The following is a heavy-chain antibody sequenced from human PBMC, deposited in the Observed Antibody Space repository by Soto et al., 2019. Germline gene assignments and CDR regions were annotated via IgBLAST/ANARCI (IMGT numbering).Heavy chain of an antibody. J-gene: IGHJ6*02. Sequence: SQTLSLTCAIPGDSVSSNSAAWNWIRQSPSRGLEWLGRTYYRSKWYNDYAVSVKSRITINPDTSKNQFSLQLNSVTPEDTAVYYCARGGGITGNDYYYYGMDVWGQGTTVTVSS. CDR1: GDSVSSNSAA. CDR2: TYYRSKWYN. D-gene: IGHD1-20*01. CDR3: ARGGGITGNDYYYYGMDV. V-gene: IGHV6-1*01.